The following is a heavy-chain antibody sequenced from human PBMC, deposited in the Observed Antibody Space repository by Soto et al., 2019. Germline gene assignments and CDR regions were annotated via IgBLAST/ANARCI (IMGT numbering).Heavy chain of an antibody. J-gene: IGHJ4*02. D-gene: IGHD5-12*01. CDR2: IVPIVDTS. Sequence: QVQLAQSGAEVRQPASSVKDSCKTSGGTFSGYAISWVRQAPGQGLEWMGGIVPIVDTSTYAQKFQGRVTITADESTSTVYMELSSLRSDDTAVYYCVRVVAIPGYPDNWGQGTLVTVSS. CDR3: VRVVAIPGYPDN. V-gene: IGHV1-69*12. CDR1: GGTFSGYA.